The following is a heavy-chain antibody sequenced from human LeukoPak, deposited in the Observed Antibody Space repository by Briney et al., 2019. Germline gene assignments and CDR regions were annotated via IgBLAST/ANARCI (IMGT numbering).Heavy chain of an antibody. CDR1: GNYW. V-gene: IGHV3-74*01. Sequence: GGSLRLSCAASGNYWMHWVRQVPGKGLVWVSHINSDGSWTSYADSVKGRFTISRDDAKSSLYLQMNSLRAEDTAVYYCARRNAMDVWGQGTTVIVFS. CDR2: INSDGSWT. CDR3: ARRNAMDV. J-gene: IGHJ6*02.